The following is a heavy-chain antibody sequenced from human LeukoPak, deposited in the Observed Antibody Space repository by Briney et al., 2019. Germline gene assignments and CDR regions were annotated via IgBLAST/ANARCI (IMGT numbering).Heavy chain of an antibody. CDR3: ALGGVVVVAANNWFDP. V-gene: IGHV1-69*04. J-gene: IGHJ5*02. CDR2: IIPIFGIA. Sequence: ASVKVSCKASGGTFSSYAISWVRQAPGQGLEWMERIIPIFGIANYAQKFQGRVTITADKSTSTAYMELSSLRSEDTAVYYCALGGVVVVAANNWFDPWGQGTLVTVSS. CDR1: GGTFSSYA. D-gene: IGHD2-15*01.